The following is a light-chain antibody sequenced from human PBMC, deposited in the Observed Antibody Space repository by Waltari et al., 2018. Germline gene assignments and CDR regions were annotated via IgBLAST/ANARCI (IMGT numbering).Light chain of an antibody. CDR3: QQYNNWPRT. J-gene: IGKJ1*01. Sequence: EIVMTQSPATLSVSPGERATLSCRASQSVSSNVAWYQQNPGQAPRLLLYGASTRATGIPAMFRGSGSGTEFTLTISSLQSEDFAVYYCQQYNNWPRTFGQGTKVEIK. CDR1: QSVSSN. V-gene: IGKV3-15*01. CDR2: GAS.